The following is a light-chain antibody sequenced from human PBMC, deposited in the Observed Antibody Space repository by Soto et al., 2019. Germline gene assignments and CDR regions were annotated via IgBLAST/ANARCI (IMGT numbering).Light chain of an antibody. CDR1: QSISSW. V-gene: IGKV1-5*03. CDR2: KAS. J-gene: IGKJ4*01. CDR3: QQYNSYPLT. Sequence: DIQMTQSPSTLSASVGDRVTITCRASQSISSWLAWYRQKPGKAPNLLIYKASSLESGVPSRFSGSGSGTEFTLTISSLQPDDFATYCCQQYNSYPLTFGGGTKVEIK.